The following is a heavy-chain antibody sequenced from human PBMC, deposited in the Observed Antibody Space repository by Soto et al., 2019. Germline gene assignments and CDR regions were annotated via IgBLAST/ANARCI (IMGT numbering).Heavy chain of an antibody. CDR3: AKEGRTRGGGYFDF. CDR1: GFTFSSYA. J-gene: IGHJ4*02. V-gene: IGHV3-23*01. D-gene: IGHD3-10*01. Sequence: EVQLLESGGGLVQPGGSLRLSCAASGFTFSSYAMSRVRQAPGQGLAWVSAISGGGGSTYYADSVKGRFTISRDNSTNTLYLLVNSPTAEDTAVYYWAKEGRTRGGGYFDFWGQGTLVNVSS. CDR2: ISGGGGST.